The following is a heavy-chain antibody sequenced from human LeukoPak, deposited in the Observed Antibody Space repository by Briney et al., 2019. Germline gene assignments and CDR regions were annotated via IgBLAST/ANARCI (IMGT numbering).Heavy chain of an antibody. D-gene: IGHD2-2*01. V-gene: IGHV4-59*01. J-gene: IGHJ3*02. CDR2: IYYSGST. Sequence: SETLSLTCTVSGGSISSYYWSWIRQPPGKGLEWIGYIYYSGSTNYNPSLKSRVTISVDTSKNQFSLKLSSVTAADTAVYYCARGTIVVVPAAPAGHAFDIRGQGTMVTVSS. CDR1: GGSISSYY. CDR3: ARGTIVVVPAAPAGHAFDI.